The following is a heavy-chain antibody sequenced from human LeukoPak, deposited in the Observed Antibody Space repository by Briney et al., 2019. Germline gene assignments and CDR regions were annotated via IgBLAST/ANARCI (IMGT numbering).Heavy chain of an antibody. Sequence: PSETLSLTCTVSGYSISSGDYWGWSRRPPGKGLEGFGRMYYNGRAYYNPSLKRRLTISVDTSKNQFSLKLSSVAAADTAVYYCARDDDYGAYQTYNWFDPWGQGTLVTVSS. CDR3: ARDDDYGAYQTYNWFDP. CDR2: MYYNGRA. D-gene: IGHD4-17*01. J-gene: IGHJ5*02. CDR1: GYSISSGDY. V-gene: IGHV4-38-2*02.